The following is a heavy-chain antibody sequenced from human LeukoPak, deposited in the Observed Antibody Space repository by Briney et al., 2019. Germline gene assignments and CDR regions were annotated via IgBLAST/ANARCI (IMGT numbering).Heavy chain of an antibody. Sequence: GSLRLSCAASGFTFSSYSMKWVRQAPGKGLEWVSSISGSSSYIYYADSVKGRFTISRDNAKNSLYLQMNSPRAEDTAVYYCARAVVGAFGWFDPWGQGTLVTVSS. V-gene: IGHV3-21*01. CDR2: ISGSSSYI. CDR1: GFTFSSYS. D-gene: IGHD2-15*01. CDR3: ARAVVGAFGWFDP. J-gene: IGHJ5*02.